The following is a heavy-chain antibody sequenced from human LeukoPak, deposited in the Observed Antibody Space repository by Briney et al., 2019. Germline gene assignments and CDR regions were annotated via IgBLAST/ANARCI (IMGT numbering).Heavy chain of an antibody. D-gene: IGHD3-3*01. CDR1: GFTFSGSA. Sequence: GGSLRLSCAASGFTFSGSAMHWVRQASGKGLEWVGRIRSKANSYATAYAASVKGRFTISRDDSKNTAYLQMNSLKTEDTAVYYCTRHPELLRYDFWRPSDRDRSDGMDVWGRGTTVTVSS. J-gene: IGHJ6*02. V-gene: IGHV3-73*01. CDR2: IRSKANSYAT. CDR3: TRHPELLRYDFWRPSDRDRSDGMDV.